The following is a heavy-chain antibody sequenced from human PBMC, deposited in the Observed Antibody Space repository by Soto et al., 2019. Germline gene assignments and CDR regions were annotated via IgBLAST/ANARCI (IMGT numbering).Heavy chain of an antibody. J-gene: IGHJ4*02. Sequence: SETLSLTYAVSGASIISTDWWSWVRQSPVKGLEWIGEIHHSETTNYNPSLNSRVAISVGKSRNQFSLKVNSVTAADAGVYFCARDRPEEGATRLDYWGQGSLVTVSS. D-gene: IGHD1-26*01. CDR1: GASIISTDW. CDR2: IHHSETT. CDR3: ARDRPEEGATRLDY. V-gene: IGHV4-4*02.